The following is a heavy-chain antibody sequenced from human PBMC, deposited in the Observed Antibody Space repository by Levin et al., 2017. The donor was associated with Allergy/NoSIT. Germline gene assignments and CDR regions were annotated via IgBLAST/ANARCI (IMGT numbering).Heavy chain of an antibody. CDR2: ISSISSHM. V-gene: IGHV3-21*01. D-gene: IGHD1-14*01. CDR1: GITFSTDA. CDR3: VRGGGSSPFDY. J-gene: IGHJ4*02. Sequence: GGSLRLSCAASGITFSTDAMSWVREAPGKGLEWVSYISSISSHMYYVDSVKGRFTISRDNAGNSLYLKMNSLRAEDTAVYYCVRGGGSSPFDYWGQGTLVTVSS.